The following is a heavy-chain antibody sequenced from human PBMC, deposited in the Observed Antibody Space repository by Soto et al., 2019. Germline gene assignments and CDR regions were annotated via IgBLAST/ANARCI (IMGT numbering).Heavy chain of an antibody. Sequence: SVKVSSKKSGYTFTDDYMHWVRPGPGQGLEWMGVFSPSGGSATYAQKFQGRVTMTSDTSTRTVYMELSSLRSDDTAVYYCASDGGGEWIWIDSWGKGTLVKSPQ. V-gene: IGHV1-46*01. CDR3: ASDGGGEWIWIDS. J-gene: IGHJ4*02. CDR1: GYTFTDDY. CDR2: FSPSGGSA. D-gene: IGHD3-16*01.